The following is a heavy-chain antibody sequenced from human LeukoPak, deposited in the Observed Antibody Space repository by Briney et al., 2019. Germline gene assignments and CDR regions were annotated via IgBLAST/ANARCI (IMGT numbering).Heavy chain of an antibody. CDR1: GLTFSDYT. Sequence: GGSLRLSCAASGLTFSDYTMNWVRQAPGKGLEWVSYISSSSSTISYADSVKGRFTISRDNAKNSLFLQMNSLRAEDTAVYYCASVGHCTRSSCPYYFDYWGQGTLVTVSS. V-gene: IGHV3-48*01. J-gene: IGHJ4*02. D-gene: IGHD2-2*03. CDR2: ISSSSSTI. CDR3: ASVGHCTRSSCPYYFDY.